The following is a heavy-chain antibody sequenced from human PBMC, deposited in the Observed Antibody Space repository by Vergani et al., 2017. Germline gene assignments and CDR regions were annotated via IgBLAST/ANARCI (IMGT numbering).Heavy chain of an antibody. CDR3: ARSDDSNEIQNAFDI. J-gene: IGHJ3*02. V-gene: IGHV3-21*01. Sequence: EVQMVESGGGLVKPGGSLRLSCVASGFTFSHYSMNWVRQAPGKGLEWVSTLSASDRRTHYADSVKGRFTISRDNSKNTLYLQMNSLRAEDTAVYYCARSDDSNEIQNAFDIWGQGTMVTVSS. CDR2: LSASDRRT. D-gene: IGHD3-22*01. CDR1: GFTFSHYS.